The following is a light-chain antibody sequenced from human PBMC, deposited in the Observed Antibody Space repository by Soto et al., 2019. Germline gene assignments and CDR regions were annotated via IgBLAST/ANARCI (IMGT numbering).Light chain of an antibody. CDR1: QSVRSTY. CDR3: QYYSSSLSIT. Sequence: EIVLTQSPGILSLSPGERATLSCRASQSVRSTYLAWYQQKPGQAPRLLIHGASSRATGIPDRFSGSGSGTDFTLTISRLEPEDFAVYYCQYYSSSLSITFGQGTRLDMK. V-gene: IGKV3-20*01. CDR2: GAS. J-gene: IGKJ5*01.